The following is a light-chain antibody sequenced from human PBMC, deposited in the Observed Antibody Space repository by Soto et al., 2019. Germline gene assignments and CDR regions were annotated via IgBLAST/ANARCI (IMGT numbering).Light chain of an antibody. Sequence: QSALTQPASVSGSPGQSITISCIGTSNDIGIYDYVSWYQQHPGKAPKVMIYDVTYRPSGVSNRFSGSKSGNSASLNISGLQAEDEADYYCSSYSNNNPVDVFGTGTKVTVL. V-gene: IGLV2-14*03. J-gene: IGLJ1*01. CDR2: DVT. CDR1: SNDIGIYDY. CDR3: SSYSNNNPVDV.